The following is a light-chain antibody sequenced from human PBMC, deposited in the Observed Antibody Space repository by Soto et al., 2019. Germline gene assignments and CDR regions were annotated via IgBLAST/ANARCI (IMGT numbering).Light chain of an antibody. CDR3: QQYNNWPRAT. CDR2: RAS. V-gene: IGKV3-15*01. CDR1: QSINSN. J-gene: IGKJ4*01. Sequence: IVMTQSPATLSVSPGERATLSCRASQSINSNLAWYQQKPGQAPRLLMFRASSRATGFPARFSGSGSGTEFNIPTSSLQSEDSAIYYCQQYNNWPRATFGGGTKVEIK.